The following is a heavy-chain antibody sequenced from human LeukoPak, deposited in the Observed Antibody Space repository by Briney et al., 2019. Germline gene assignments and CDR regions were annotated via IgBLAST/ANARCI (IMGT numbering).Heavy chain of an antibody. Sequence: GGSLTLSCAASGLTVSSNYKSWVPQAPGKGLEWVSVIYSGGSTYYADPVKGRFTISRDDSKSTLYLQMNSLRAEDTAVYYCAREDHYDILTGYYRGPFDPWGQGTLVTVSS. J-gene: IGHJ5*02. CDR3: AREDHYDILTGYYRGPFDP. CDR2: IYSGGST. D-gene: IGHD3-9*01. CDR1: GLTVSSNY. V-gene: IGHV3-66*01.